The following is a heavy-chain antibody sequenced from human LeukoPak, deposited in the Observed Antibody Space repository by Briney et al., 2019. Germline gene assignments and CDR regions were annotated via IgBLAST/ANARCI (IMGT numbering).Heavy chain of an antibody. CDR3: ARDLGGFLDY. CDR2: IWYDGSNK. V-gene: IGHV3-33*01. Sequence: SGGSLRLSCAASGFTFSSYGIHWVRQAPGKGLEWVAVIWYDGSNKFYADSVKGRFTISRDNSKNTLFLQMNSLRAEDTALYYCARDLGGFLDYWGQGTLVTVLS. CDR1: GFTFSSYG. J-gene: IGHJ4*02. D-gene: IGHD2-15*01.